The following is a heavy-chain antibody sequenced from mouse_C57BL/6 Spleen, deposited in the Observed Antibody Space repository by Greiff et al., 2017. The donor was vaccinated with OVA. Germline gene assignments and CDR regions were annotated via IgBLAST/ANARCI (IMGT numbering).Heavy chain of an antibody. CDR3: ARHRTSMDY. J-gene: IGHJ4*01. CDR2: ISNGGGST. Sequence: EVNVVESGGGLVQPGGSLKLSCAASGFTFSDYYMYWVRQTPEKRLEWVAYISNGGGSTYYPDTVKGRFTISRDNAKNTLYLQMSRLKSEDTAMYYCARHRTSMDYWGQGTSVTVSS. CDR1: GFTFSDYY. V-gene: IGHV5-12*01.